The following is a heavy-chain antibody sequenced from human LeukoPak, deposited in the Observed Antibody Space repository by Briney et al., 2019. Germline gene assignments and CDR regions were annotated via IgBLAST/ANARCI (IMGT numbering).Heavy chain of an antibody. CDR3: AREAYYYYDSSGYSNFDY. V-gene: IGHV3-21*06. CDR2: ISASSGSI. D-gene: IGHD3-22*01. CDR1: GFTFSNPW. J-gene: IGHJ4*02. Sequence: GGSLRLSCAASGFTFSNPWMSWVRQAPGKGLEGVSFISASSGSINYADSVKGRFTISRDNAKNSVYLQMNSLRAEDTAVYYCAREAYYYYDSSGYSNFDYWGQGTLVTVSS.